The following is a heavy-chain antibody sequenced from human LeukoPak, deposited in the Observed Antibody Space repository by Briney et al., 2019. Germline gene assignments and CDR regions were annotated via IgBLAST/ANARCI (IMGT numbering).Heavy chain of an antibody. V-gene: IGHV3-49*03. CDR1: GFKFADYD. D-gene: IGHD5-24*01. CDR2: IRNTVYGGTI. Sequence: GGSLRLSCSVSGFKFADYDMSWLRQAPGKGLEWVGFIRNTVYGGTIKYAAAVKGRFTISRDDSKSIAYLQMNSLQSEDTAVYFCSRSTWRYTMDVWGQGTTVTVSS. J-gene: IGHJ6*02. CDR3: SRSTWRYTMDV.